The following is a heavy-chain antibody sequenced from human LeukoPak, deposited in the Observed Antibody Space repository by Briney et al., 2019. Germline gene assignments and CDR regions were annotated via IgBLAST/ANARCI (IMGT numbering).Heavy chain of an antibody. J-gene: IGHJ4*02. D-gene: IGHD3-10*01. CDR3: ARSKLLWFGELSQDYFDY. Sequence: GGSLRLSCAASGFTFSSYAMHWGRQAPGKGLEWVAVISYDGSNKYYADSVKGRFTISRDNSKNTLYLQMNSLRAEDTAVYYCARSKLLWFGELSQDYFDYWGQGTLVTVSS. CDR2: ISYDGSNK. V-gene: IGHV3-30*04. CDR1: GFTFSSYA.